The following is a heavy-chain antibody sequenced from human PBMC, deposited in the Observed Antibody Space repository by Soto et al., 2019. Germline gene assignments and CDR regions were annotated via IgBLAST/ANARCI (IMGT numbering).Heavy chain of an antibody. CDR2: ISRTGSLT. Sequence: QVQLVESGGGLVKPGGSLRLSCAASGFTFSDYYMSWIRQAPGKGLEWISYISRTGSLTYYAASVEGRFTISRDNAKNSLYLHMNSLRAEDTALYYCARDKNYDCSTFDYWGQGTLVTVSS. D-gene: IGHD2-21*02. CDR3: ARDKNYDCSTFDY. J-gene: IGHJ4*02. CDR1: GFTFSDYY. V-gene: IGHV3-11*01.